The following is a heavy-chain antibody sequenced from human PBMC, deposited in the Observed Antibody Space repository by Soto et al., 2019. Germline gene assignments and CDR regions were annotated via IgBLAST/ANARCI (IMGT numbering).Heavy chain of an antibody. Sequence: GGSLRLSCAASGFTFSSYGMHWVRQAPGKGLEWVAVISYDGSNKYYADSVKGRFTISRDNSKNTLYLQMNSLRAEDTAVYYCARVDEYNWRVYYYYGMDVWGQGTTVTVSS. CDR2: ISYDGSNK. CDR1: GFTFSSYG. V-gene: IGHV3-30*03. D-gene: IGHD1-20*01. J-gene: IGHJ6*02. CDR3: ARVDEYNWRVYYYYGMDV.